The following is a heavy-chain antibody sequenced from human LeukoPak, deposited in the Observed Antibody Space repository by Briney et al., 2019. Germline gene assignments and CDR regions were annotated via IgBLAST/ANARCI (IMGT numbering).Heavy chain of an antibody. D-gene: IGHD5-12*01. CDR2: IYYSGST. CDR3: ARGYSGYDWRTFFDY. Sequence: PSETLSLTCTVSGGSISSSSYYWGWIRQPPGKGLEWIGSIYYSGSTYYNPSLKSRVTISVDTSKNQFSLKLSSVTAADTAVYYCARGYSGYDWRTFFDYWGQGTLVTVSS. V-gene: IGHV4-39*07. CDR1: GGSISSSSYY. J-gene: IGHJ4*02.